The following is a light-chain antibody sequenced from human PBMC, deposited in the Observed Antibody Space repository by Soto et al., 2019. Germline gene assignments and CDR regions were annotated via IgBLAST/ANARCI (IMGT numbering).Light chain of an antibody. V-gene: IGLV2-8*01. CDR3: SSYVGSNNLV. Sequence: QSVLTQPPSASGSPGQSVTISCTGTSSDVGTYNYVSWCQQHPGKAPKLMIYDVSKRPSGVPDRFSGSKSGNTASLTVSGLQAEDEADYYCSSYVGSNNLVFGTGTEVTVL. CDR1: SSDVGTYNY. CDR2: DVS. J-gene: IGLJ1*01.